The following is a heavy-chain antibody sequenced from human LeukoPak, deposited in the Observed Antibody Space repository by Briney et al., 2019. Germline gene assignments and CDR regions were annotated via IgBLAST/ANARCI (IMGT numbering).Heavy chain of an antibody. CDR1: GGSFNSYY. V-gene: IGHV4-34*01. D-gene: IGHD1-1*01. CDR2: ISHTGDII. J-gene: IGHJ4*02. Sequence: PSETLSLTCAVYGGSFNSYYWTWVRQTPGKGLEWIGEISHTGDIINYKPSLKSRVTISVDSSKKQFSLRLTSVTAADTGVYYCARVPDITARPCDSWGQGTRVIVS. CDR3: ARVPDITARPCDS.